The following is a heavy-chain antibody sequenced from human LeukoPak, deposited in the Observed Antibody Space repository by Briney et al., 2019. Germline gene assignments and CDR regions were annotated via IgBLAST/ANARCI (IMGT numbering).Heavy chain of an antibody. Sequence: GGSLRLSCAASGFTFSDYAMTWVRQAPGKGLEWVSAISGSGGSTYHADSVRGRFTISRDSSQNTLYLQMNSLRDEDTAVYYCARDRYYGSGSPFDYWGQGTLVTVSS. CDR3: ARDRYYGSGSPFDY. D-gene: IGHD3-10*01. CDR2: ISGSGGST. CDR1: GFTFSDYA. J-gene: IGHJ4*02. V-gene: IGHV3-23*01.